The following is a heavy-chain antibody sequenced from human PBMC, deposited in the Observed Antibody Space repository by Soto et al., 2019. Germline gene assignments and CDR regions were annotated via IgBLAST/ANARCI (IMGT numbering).Heavy chain of an antibody. CDR1: GGTFSSYA. CDR2: IIPIFGTA. J-gene: IGHJ6*02. Sequence: QVQLVQSGAEVKKPGSSVKVSCKASGGTFSSYAISWVRQAPGQGLEWMGGIIPIFGTANYAQKCQGRVTLTADESTSTAYMELSSLRSEDTAVYYCARVYSGSFRLYYGMDVWRQGPTVTVSS. D-gene: IGHD3-10*01. V-gene: IGHV1-69*01. CDR3: ARVYSGSFRLYYGMDV.